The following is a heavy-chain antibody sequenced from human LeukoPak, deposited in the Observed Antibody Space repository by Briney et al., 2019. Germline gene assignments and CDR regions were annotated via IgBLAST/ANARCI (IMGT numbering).Heavy chain of an antibody. CDR2: INPNSGGT. CDR1: GYTFTSYY. J-gene: IGHJ4*02. D-gene: IGHD3-9*01. V-gene: IGHV1-2*02. Sequence: GASVKVSCKASGYTFTSYYMHWVRQAPGQGLEWMGWINPNSGGTNYAQKFQGRVTMTRDTSISTAYMELSRLRSDDTAVYYCARRDDILTGYYLADYWGQGTLVTVSS. CDR3: ARRDDILTGYYLADY.